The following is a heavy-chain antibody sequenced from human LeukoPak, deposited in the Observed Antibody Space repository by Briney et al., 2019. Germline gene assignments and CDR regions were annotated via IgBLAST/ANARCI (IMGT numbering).Heavy chain of an antibody. CDR3: ATDSSLHYDFWSGYGY. CDR2: FDPEDGET. Sequence: ASVKVSCKVSGYTLTELSMHWVRQAPGKGLEWMGGFDPEDGETIYAQKFQGRVAMTEDTSTDTAYMELSSLRSEDTAVYYCATDSSLHYDFWSGYGYWGQGTLVTVSS. V-gene: IGHV1-24*01. J-gene: IGHJ4*02. CDR1: GYTLTELS. D-gene: IGHD3-3*01.